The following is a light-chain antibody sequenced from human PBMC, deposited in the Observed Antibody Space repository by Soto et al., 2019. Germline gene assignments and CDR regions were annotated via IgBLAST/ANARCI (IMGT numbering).Light chain of an antibody. CDR2: EVS. V-gene: IGLV2-14*01. CDR1: SSDIGAYKA. Sequence: QSALTQPASVSGAPGQSITISCTGTSSDIGAYKAVSWLQQHPGKAPKLLIYEVSNRPSGISTRFSGSKSGNTASLTISGLQADDESDYYCSSHTSGTWVFGGGTQLTVL. J-gene: IGLJ3*02. CDR3: SSHTSGTWV.